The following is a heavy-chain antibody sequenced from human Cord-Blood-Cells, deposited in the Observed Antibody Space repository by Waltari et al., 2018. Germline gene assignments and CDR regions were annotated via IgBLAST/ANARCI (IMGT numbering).Heavy chain of an antibody. V-gene: IGHV1-2*02. J-gene: IGHJ3*02. CDR2: INPNSGGT. Sequence: QVQLVQSGAAVKKPGASVKVSCKASGTTFTCYYTHWVPHAPGQGLEWMGWINPNSGGTNYAQKFQGRVTMTRDTSISTAYMELSRLRSDDTAVYYCARVRVLGRYDAFDIWGQGTMVTVSS. CDR1: GTTFTCYY. CDR3: ARVRVLGRYDAFDI. D-gene: IGHD7-27*01.